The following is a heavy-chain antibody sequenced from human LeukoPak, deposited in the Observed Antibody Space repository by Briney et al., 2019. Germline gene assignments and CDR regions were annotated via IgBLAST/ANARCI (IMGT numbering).Heavy chain of an antibody. CDR3: ASHTAIAATGPPSRYFDY. V-gene: IGHV3-48*03. CDR1: GSTFSSYE. Sequence: GGSLRLSCAASGSTFSSYEMNWVRQAPGKGLEWVSYISSSGSTIYYADSVKGRFTISRDNAKNSLYLQMNSLRAEDTAVYYCASHTAIAATGPPSRYFDYWGQGTLVTVSS. J-gene: IGHJ4*02. D-gene: IGHD6-13*01. CDR2: ISSSGSTI.